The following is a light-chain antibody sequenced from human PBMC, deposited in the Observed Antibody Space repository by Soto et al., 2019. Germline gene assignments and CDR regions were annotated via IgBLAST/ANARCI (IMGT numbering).Light chain of an antibody. CDR3: QPYNNWPLT. CDR1: QSVSSSY. CDR2: GAS. Sequence: EIVLTQSPGTLSLSPGERATLSCRASQSVSSSYLAWYHQKPGQAPRLLIYGASSRATGIPDRFSGSGSGTDFTLTINSLQSEDFAVYYCQPYNNWPLTFGGGTKVEIK. J-gene: IGKJ4*01. V-gene: IGKV3-20*01.